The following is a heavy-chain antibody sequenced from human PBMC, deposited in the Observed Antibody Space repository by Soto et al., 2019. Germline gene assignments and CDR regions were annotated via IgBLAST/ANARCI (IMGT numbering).Heavy chain of an antibody. J-gene: IGHJ4*02. CDR2: IHYSGYT. CDR3: ARDRDDGDSPFEY. V-gene: IGHV4-31*03. Sequence: QVQLQESGPGLVKPSQTLSLTCTVSGGSISSGAFYWSWIRQHPGKGLEFIGYIHYSGYTYYNPSLKSRVTISLDKSKNQFSLKLSSVTAADTAVYYCARDRDDGDSPFEYWGQGTLVTVSS. D-gene: IGHD4-17*01. CDR1: GGSISSGAFY.